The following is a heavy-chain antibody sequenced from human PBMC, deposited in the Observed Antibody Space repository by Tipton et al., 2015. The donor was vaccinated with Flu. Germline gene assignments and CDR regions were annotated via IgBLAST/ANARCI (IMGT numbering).Heavy chain of an antibody. D-gene: IGHD3-16*02. V-gene: IGHV4-38-2*02. CDR3: ARDNLLQSGGIRPYYYYAMDV. J-gene: IGHJ6*02. CDR2: FFHSGST. Sequence: TLSLTCTVSGYSIRSDYYWGWIRQPPGRGLEWIGNFFHSGSTYYNPSLKSRVTISEDRSRNQFSLRLSSVTAADTAVYYCARDNLLQSGGIRPYYYYAMDVWGQGTTVIVSS. CDR1: GYSIRSDYY.